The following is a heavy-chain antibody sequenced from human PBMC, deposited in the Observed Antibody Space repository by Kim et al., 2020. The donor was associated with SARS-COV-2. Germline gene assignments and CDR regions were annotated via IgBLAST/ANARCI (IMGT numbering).Heavy chain of an antibody. V-gene: IGHV3-74*01. Sequence: GGSLRLSCAASGFSFSEWWMDWVRQAPGKGPEWVARIDNDGTTTLYADSVKGRFTISRDNSKNTLYLQMTGLRADDTGGYYCTRGPFWGQGTPVTVSS. CDR3: TRGPF. J-gene: IGHJ4*02. CDR1: GFSFSEWW. CDR2: IDNDGTTT.